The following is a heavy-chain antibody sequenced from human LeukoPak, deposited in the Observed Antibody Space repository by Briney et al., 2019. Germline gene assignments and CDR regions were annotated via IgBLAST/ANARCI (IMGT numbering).Heavy chain of an antibody. V-gene: IGHV1-46*01. CDR1: GYTFTSYY. J-gene: IGHJ4*02. D-gene: IGHD6-19*01. CDR2: INPSGGST. Sequence: AASVKVSCKASGYTFTSYYMHWVRQAPGQGLEWMGIINPSGGSTSYAQKFQGRVTMTRDMSTGTVYMELSSLRSEDTAVYYCARVSQRPRVAGHLDYWGQGTLVTVSS. CDR3: ARVSQRPRVAGHLDY.